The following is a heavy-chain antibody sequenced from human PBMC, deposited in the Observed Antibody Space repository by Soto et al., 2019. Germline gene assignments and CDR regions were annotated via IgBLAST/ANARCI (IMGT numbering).Heavy chain of an antibody. CDR3: ASLAVAGTRIDY. J-gene: IGHJ4*02. Sequence: QLQLQESGPGLVKPSATLSLTCTVSGGSISSSSYYWGWIRQPPGQGLEWIGSIYYSGSTYYNPSLTRRLTISVDTPKNEFSLTLSSVTAGDTAVDYCASLAVAGTRIDYWGQGTLVTVSS. D-gene: IGHD6-19*01. CDR2: IYYSGST. V-gene: IGHV4-39*01. CDR1: GGSISSSSYY.